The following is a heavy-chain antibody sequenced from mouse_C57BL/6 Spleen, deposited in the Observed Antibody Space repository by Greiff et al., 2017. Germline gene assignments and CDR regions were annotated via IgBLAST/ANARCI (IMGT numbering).Heavy chain of an antibody. CDR3: ARQGSFDY. J-gene: IGHJ2*01. V-gene: IGHV5-6*01. CDR1: GFNFSSYG. Sequence: EVQLVESGGDLVKPGGSLKLSCAASGFNFSSYGMSWVRQTPDKRLEWVATISSGGSYTYYPDSVKGRFTISRDNAKNTLYLQMSSLKSEATAMYYCARQGSFDYWGQGTTLTVSS. CDR2: ISSGGSYT. D-gene: IGHD1-1*01.